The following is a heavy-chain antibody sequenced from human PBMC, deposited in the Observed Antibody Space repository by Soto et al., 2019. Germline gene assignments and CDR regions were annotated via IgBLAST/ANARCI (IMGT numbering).Heavy chain of an antibody. Sequence: QVQLQESGPGLVKPSQTLSLTCTVSGGSISSGDYYWSWIRQPPGKGLEWIGYIYYSGSTYYNPTLXSRVTISVDTXXNXFSXKLSSVTAADTAVYYCARRYGSGSYRYYYYYGMDVWGQGTTVTVSS. CDR1: GGSISSGDYY. CDR3: ARRYGSGSYRYYYYYGMDV. D-gene: IGHD3-10*01. V-gene: IGHV4-30-4*01. J-gene: IGHJ6*02. CDR2: IYYSGST.